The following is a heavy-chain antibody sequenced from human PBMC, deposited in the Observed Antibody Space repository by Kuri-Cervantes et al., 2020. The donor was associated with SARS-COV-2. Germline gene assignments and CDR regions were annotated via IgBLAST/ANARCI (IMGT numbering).Heavy chain of an antibody. J-gene: IGHJ4*02. V-gene: IGHV1-3*01. Sequence: ASVKVSCKASGYTITNYAMNWLRQVPGQRPEWMGSISVGRQNTKYSQKFQGRITITRDTSASAVYTELSSLTSADTAIYYCARGIVVTFDYWGQGTLVTVSS. CDR1: GYTITNYA. CDR3: ARGIVVTFDY. CDR2: ISVGRQNT. D-gene: IGHD3-22*01.